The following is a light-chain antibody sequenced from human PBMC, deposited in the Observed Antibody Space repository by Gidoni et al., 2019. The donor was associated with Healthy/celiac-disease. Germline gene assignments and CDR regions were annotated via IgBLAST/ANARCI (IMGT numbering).Light chain of an antibody. CDR2: DAS. Sequence: DIVLTHSPSTLSLSPGERATLSCRASQSVSSYLAWYQQKPGQAPRLLIYDASTRATGIPARFSGSGSGTDFTLTISSLEPEDFAVYYCQQRSNWPPITFGQGTRLEIK. CDR3: QQRSNWPPIT. CDR1: QSVSSY. J-gene: IGKJ5*01. V-gene: IGKV3-11*01.